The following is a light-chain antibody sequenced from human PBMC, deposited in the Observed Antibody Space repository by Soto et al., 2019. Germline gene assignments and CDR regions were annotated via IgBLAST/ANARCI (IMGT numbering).Light chain of an antibody. CDR2: DAS. J-gene: IGKJ1*01. V-gene: IGKV1-5*01. Sequence: GDRVTITCRASQSISSWLAWYQQKPGKAPKLLIYDASSLESGVPSRFSGSGSGTEFTLTISSLQPDDFATYYCQQYNTWPWTFGQGTKVEIK. CDR1: QSISSW. CDR3: QQYNTWPWT.